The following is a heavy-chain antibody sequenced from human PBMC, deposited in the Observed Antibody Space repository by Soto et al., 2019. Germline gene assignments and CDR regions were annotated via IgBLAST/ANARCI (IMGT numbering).Heavy chain of an antibody. Sequence: GGSLRLSCAASGFTLVDHYIGCVRHAPGKGLEWVARSRNKDHSYSREYAASVKGRFTISRDDSKNSLYLQMSSLKAEDTAVYYCVRGHWSFDYWGQGTVVTVSS. CDR3: VRGHWSFDY. J-gene: IGHJ4*02. CDR2: SRNKDHSYSR. D-gene: IGHD2-8*02. CDR1: GFTLVDHY. V-gene: IGHV3-72*01.